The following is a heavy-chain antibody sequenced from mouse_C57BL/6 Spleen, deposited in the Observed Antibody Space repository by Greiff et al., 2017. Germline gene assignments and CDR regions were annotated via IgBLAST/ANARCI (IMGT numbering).Heavy chain of an antibody. Sequence: VQLQQSGAELVRPGASVTLSCKASGYTFTDYEMHWVKQTPVHGLEWIGAIDPETGGTAYNQKFKGKAILTANKYSSTAYMELRSLTSEDSAIYYCTRAWFAYWGQGTLVTVSA. V-gene: IGHV1-15*01. CDR3: TRAWFAY. J-gene: IGHJ3*01. CDR2: IDPETGGT. CDR1: GYTFTDYE.